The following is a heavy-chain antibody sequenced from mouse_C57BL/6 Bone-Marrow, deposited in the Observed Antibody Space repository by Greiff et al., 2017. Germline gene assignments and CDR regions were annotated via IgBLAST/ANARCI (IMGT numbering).Heavy chain of an antibody. CDR2: INPNNGGT. Sequence: VQLQQSGPELVKPGASVKISCKASGYTFTDYYMNWVKQSHGKSLEWIGDINPNNGGTSYNQKFKGKATLTVDKSSSTAYMELRSLTSEDSAVYYCAGTTVGYAMDYWGQGTSVTVSS. V-gene: IGHV1-26*01. CDR3: AGTTVGYAMDY. D-gene: IGHD1-1*01. J-gene: IGHJ4*01. CDR1: GYTFTDYY.